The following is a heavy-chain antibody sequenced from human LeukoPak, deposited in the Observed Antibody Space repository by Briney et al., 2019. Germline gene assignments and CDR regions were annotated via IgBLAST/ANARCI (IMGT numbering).Heavy chain of an antibody. CDR2: IKEDGSEQ. CDR1: GFTFSSYW. Sequence: GGSLRLSCAASGFTFSSYWMTWVRQAPGKGLDWVASIKEDGSEQYYVDSIKGRFTISRDNAKSSLYLQMNSLRTEDTAVYYCARDPPRRYDYWGQGTLVTVSS. CDR3: ARDPPRRYDY. J-gene: IGHJ4*02. V-gene: IGHV3-7*01.